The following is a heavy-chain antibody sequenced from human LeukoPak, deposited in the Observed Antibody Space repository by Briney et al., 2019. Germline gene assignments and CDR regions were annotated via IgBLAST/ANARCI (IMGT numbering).Heavy chain of an antibody. V-gene: IGHV3-48*03. D-gene: IGHD6-19*01. J-gene: IGHJ4*02. Sequence: PGGSLRLSCAISGFTFSGCELTWVRQAPGKGLEWISYISRSGNTIYYADSVKGRFTISRDNAKNSLYLQMNSLRAEDTAVYYCARLTFSSGWFFDYWGQGTLVTVSS. CDR1: GFTFSGCE. CDR3: ARLTFSSGWFFDY. CDR2: ISRSGNTI.